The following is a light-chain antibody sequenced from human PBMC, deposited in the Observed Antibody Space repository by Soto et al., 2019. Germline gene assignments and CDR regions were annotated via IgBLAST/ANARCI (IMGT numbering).Light chain of an antibody. Sequence: EIVLTQSPGTLSLSPGERATLSCRASQSVSSYLAWYPQKPGQAPRLLIYDASNRATGIPARFSGSGSGTGFTLTISSLEPEDFAVYYCQQRSNWPLTFGGGTKVEIK. CDR1: QSVSSY. CDR2: DAS. V-gene: IGKV3-11*01. CDR3: QQRSNWPLT. J-gene: IGKJ4*01.